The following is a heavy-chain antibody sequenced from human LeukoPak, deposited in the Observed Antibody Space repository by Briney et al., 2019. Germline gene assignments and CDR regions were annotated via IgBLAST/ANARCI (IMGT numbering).Heavy chain of an antibody. Sequence: ASVKVSCKASGYTFTSYGISWVLQAPGQGLEWMGWISAYNGNTNYAQKLQGRVTMTTDTSTSTAYMELRSLRSDDTAVYYCARVGTYYDILTGYTKEDYWGQGTLVTVSS. J-gene: IGHJ4*02. CDR2: ISAYNGNT. D-gene: IGHD3-9*01. V-gene: IGHV1-18*01. CDR1: GYTFTSYG. CDR3: ARVGTYYDILTGYTKEDY.